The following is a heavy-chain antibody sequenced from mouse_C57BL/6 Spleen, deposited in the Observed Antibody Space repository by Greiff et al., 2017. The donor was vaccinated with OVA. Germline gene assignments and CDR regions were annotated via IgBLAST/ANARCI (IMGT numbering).Heavy chain of an antibody. CDR2: IDPSDSET. J-gene: IGHJ4*01. CDR1: GYTFTSYW. V-gene: IGHV1-52*01. CDR3: ARYSNYDYAMDY. D-gene: IGHD2-5*01. Sequence: VQLQQPGAELVRPGSSVKLSCKASGYTFTSYWMHWVKQRPIQGLEWIGNIDPSDSETHYNQKFKDKATLTVDKSSSTAYTQLSSLTSEDSAVYYCARYSNYDYAMDYWGQGTSVTVSS.